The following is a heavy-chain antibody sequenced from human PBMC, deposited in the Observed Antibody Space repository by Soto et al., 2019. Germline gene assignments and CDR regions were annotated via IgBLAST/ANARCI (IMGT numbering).Heavy chain of an antibody. D-gene: IGHD3-10*01. Sequence: ASVKVSCKVSGYTLTELSMHWVRQAPGKGLEWMGGFDPEDGETIYAQKFQGRVTMTEDTSTDTAYMELSSLRSEDTAVYYCATRGITIVRGVIIGYYYGMDVWGQGTTVTVSS. CDR2: FDPEDGET. V-gene: IGHV1-24*01. CDR1: GYTLTELS. CDR3: ATRGITIVRGVIIGYYYGMDV. J-gene: IGHJ6*02.